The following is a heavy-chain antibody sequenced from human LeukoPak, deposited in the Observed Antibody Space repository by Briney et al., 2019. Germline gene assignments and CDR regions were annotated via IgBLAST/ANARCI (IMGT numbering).Heavy chain of an antibody. CDR2: IYYSGST. CDR1: GGSFSGYY. J-gene: IGHJ5*02. D-gene: IGHD3-3*01. CDR3: ARDQRYDFWSGYYGWFDP. Sequence: SETLSLTCAVYGGSFSGYYWSWIRQPPGKGLEWIGYIYYSGSTNYNPSLKSRVTISVDTSKNQFSLKLSSVTAADTAVYYCARDQRYDFWSGYYGWFDPWGQGTLVTVSS. V-gene: IGHV4-59*01.